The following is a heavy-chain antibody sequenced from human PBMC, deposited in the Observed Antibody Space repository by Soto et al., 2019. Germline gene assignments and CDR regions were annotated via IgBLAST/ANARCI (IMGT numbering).Heavy chain of an antibody. V-gene: IGHV1-69*01. Sequence: QVQLVQSGAQVKKPGSSVKVSCEASGGTFSSDAISWVRQAPGQGLEWMGGILPFSGTRNYAQKFQGRVTITADESTSTAHMELSSLRSEDTAVYYCASSGRIRYSSTFGHFQYWGQGTLVTVSS. CDR3: ASSGRIRYSSTFGHFQY. CDR2: ILPFSGTR. J-gene: IGHJ1*01. D-gene: IGHD6-13*01. CDR1: GGTFSSDA.